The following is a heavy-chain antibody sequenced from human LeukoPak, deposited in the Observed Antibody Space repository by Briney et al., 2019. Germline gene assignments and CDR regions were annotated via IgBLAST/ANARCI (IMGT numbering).Heavy chain of an antibody. J-gene: IGHJ4*02. CDR3: ARVISDYSSTSCYADYFDY. Sequence: TSETLSLTCTVPGGSISSGGYYWSWIRQHPGKGLEWIGYTYYSGSTYYNPSLKSRVTISVDTSKNQFSLKLSSVTAADTAVYYCARVISDYSSTSCYADYFDYWGQGTLVTVSS. CDR1: GGSISSGGYY. D-gene: IGHD2-2*01. V-gene: IGHV4-31*03. CDR2: TYYSGST.